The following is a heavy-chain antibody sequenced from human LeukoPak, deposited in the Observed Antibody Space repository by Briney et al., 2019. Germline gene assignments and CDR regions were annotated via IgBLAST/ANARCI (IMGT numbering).Heavy chain of an antibody. V-gene: IGHV4-34*01. Sequence: SETLSLTCAVYGGSFSGYYWSWIRQPPGKGLEWIGAINHSGSTSYNPSLKSRVTISVDTSKNQFSLKLSSVTAADTAVYYCARGKTPPKYPRYYYDSSGHYIFDYWGQGTLVTVSS. D-gene: IGHD3-22*01. CDR2: INHSGST. CDR1: GGSFSGYY. CDR3: ARGKTPPKYPRYYYDSSGHYIFDY. J-gene: IGHJ4*02.